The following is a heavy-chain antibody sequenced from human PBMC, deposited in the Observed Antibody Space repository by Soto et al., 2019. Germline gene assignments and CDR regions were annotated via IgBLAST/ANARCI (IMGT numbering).Heavy chain of an antibody. CDR3: ARDKATYYYDTSGQGWFDP. CDR1: GGSISSGGSC. V-gene: IGHV4-31*11. CDR2: IYYSGST. J-gene: IGHJ5*02. Sequence: PSETLSLTCAVSGGSISSGGSCWTWIRQHPGKGLEWIGYIYYSGSTYYNPSLKSRVSMSVDTSKNQFSLRLTSVTAADTAVYYCARDKATYYYDTSGQGWFDPWGQGTLVTVSS. D-gene: IGHD3-22*01.